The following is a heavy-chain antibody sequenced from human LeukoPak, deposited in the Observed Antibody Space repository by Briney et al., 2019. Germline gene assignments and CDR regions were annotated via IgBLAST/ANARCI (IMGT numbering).Heavy chain of an antibody. CDR1: GFTFSSYG. CDR3: ARDVASGYYYGSGSYPHY. J-gene: IGHJ4*02. D-gene: IGHD3-10*01. Sequence: GGSLRLSCAASGFTFSSYGMHWVRQAPGKGLEWVAVIWYDGSNKYYADSVKGRFTISRDNSKNTLYLQMNSLRAEDTAVYYCARDVASGYYYGSGSYPHYWGQGTLVTVSS. V-gene: IGHV3-33*01. CDR2: IWYDGSNK.